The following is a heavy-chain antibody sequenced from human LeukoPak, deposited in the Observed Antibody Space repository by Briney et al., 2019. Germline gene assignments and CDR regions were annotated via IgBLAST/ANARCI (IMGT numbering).Heavy chain of an antibody. CDR1: GFTFSSYA. CDR3: AREGFAYGDYYYGMDV. J-gene: IGHJ6*02. CDR2: ISYDGSNK. D-gene: IGHD4-17*01. Sequence: QPGGSLRLSCAASGFTFSSYAMHWVRQAPGKGLEWVAVISYDGSNKYYADSVKGRFTISRDNSKNTLYLQMNSLRAEDTAVYYCAREGFAYGDYYYGMDVWGQGTTVTVSS. V-gene: IGHV3-30-3*01.